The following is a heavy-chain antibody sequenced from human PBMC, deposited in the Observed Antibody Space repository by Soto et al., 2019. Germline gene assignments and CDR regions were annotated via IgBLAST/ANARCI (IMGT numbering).Heavy chain of an antibody. CDR3: GRRGSSWYESRKVYYYYMDV. Sequence: QLQLQESGPGLVKTSETLSLTCTVSGGSISSSSYYWGWIRQPPGNGLEWIGSIYYSGSTYYNPSLKSRVTISVDTSKNQFSLKLSSVTAADTAVYYCGRRGSSWYESRKVYYYYMDVWGKGTTVTFSS. D-gene: IGHD6-13*01. CDR1: GGSISSSSYY. CDR2: IYYSGST. J-gene: IGHJ6*03. V-gene: IGHV4-39*01.